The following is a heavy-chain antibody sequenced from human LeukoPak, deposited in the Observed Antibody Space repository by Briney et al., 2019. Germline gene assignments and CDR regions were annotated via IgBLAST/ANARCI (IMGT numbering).Heavy chain of an antibody. CDR2: ISSSGSTI. CDR1: GFTFSSYE. D-gene: IGHD5-12*01. Sequence: GGSLRLSCAASGFTFSSYEMNWVRQAPGKGLEWVSYISSSGSTIYYADSVKGRFTISRDNAKNSLYLQMNSLRAEDTAVYYCARDVVSYSGYDAGYYYYMDVWGKGTTVTISS. CDR3: ARDVVSYSGYDAGYYYYMDV. J-gene: IGHJ6*03. V-gene: IGHV3-48*03.